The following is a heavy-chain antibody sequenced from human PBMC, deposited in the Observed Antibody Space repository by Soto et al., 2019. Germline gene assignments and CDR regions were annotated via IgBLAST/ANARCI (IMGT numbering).Heavy chain of an antibody. CDR3: ARTLTSIVSDYYFDY. J-gene: IGHJ4*02. Sequence: PSETLSLTCTVSGGSISSYYWSWIRQPPGKGLEWIGYIYYSGSTNYNPSLKSRVTISVDTSKNQFSLKLSSVTAADTAVYYRARTLTSIVSDYYFDYWGQGTLVTVSS. CDR1: GGSISSYY. D-gene: IGHD1-26*01. CDR2: IYYSGST. V-gene: IGHV4-59*01.